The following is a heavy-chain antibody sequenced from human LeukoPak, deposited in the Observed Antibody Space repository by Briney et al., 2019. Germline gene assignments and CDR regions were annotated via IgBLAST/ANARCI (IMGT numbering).Heavy chain of an antibody. CDR2: INSSGSTI. V-gene: IGHV3-48*03. J-gene: IGHJ5*02. Sequence: PGGSLRLSCAASGFTFSSYEMNWVRQAPGKGLEWVSYINSSGSTIYYADSVKGRFTISRDNAKNSLYLQMNSLRAEDTAVYYCARDPNYYGSGSYFWYNWFDPWGQGTLVTVSS. D-gene: IGHD3-10*01. CDR3: ARDPNYYGSGSYFWYNWFDP. CDR1: GFTFSSYE.